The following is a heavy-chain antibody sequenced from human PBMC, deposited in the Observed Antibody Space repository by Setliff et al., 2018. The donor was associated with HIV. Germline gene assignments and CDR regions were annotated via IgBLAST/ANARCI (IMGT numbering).Heavy chain of an antibody. D-gene: IGHD1-1*01. CDR3: ARLENWRYDY. J-gene: IGHJ4*02. CDR1: GYSFTGYY. V-gene: IGHV1-2*06. Sequence: ASVKVSCKASGYSFTGYYIHWVRQAPGQGPEWMGRINPNNGGTNYAQKFQDRVTMTRDTSISTAYMELSSLTSDDTAVYYCARLENWRYDYWGQGTLVTVSS. CDR2: INPNNGGT.